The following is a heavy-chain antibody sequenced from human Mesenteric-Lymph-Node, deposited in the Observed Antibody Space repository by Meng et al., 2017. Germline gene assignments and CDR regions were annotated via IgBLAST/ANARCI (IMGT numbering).Heavy chain of an antibody. CDR3: ARDGDAAGTVDAFDI. Sequence: GESLKISCAASGFTVSSNYMSWVRQAPGKGLEWVSVIYSGGSTYYADSVKGRFTISRDNSKNTLYLQMNSLRAEDTAVYYCARDGDAAGTVDAFDIWGQGTMVTVSS. CDR1: GFTVSSNY. J-gene: IGHJ3*02. CDR2: IYSGGST. D-gene: IGHD6-13*01. V-gene: IGHV3-66*02.